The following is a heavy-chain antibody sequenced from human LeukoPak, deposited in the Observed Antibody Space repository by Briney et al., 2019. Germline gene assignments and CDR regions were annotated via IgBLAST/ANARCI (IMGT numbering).Heavy chain of an antibody. Sequence: GGSLRLSCATSGFTFNNYAMSWVRQAPGKGLEWVSTISGSGGSTYYADSVKGRFTISRDNSKNTLYLQMNSLRAEDTAVYYCAKSTRSTTMVRGVADYWGQGTLVTVSS. CDR2: ISGSGGST. CDR1: GFTFNNYA. V-gene: IGHV3-23*01. D-gene: IGHD3-10*01. J-gene: IGHJ4*02. CDR3: AKSTRSTTMVRGVADY.